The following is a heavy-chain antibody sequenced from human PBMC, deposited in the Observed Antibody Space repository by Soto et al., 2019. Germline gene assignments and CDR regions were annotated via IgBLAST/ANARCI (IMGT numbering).Heavy chain of an antibody. V-gene: IGHV1-69*06. CDR2: IIPIFGTA. J-gene: IGHJ6*02. CDR3: ARGTDRTNYYYYYGMDV. CDR1: GGTFSSYA. Sequence: RASVKVSCKASGGTFSSYAISWVLQAPGQGLEWMGGIIPIFGTANYAQKFQGRVTITADKSTSTAYMELSSLRSEDTAVYYCARGTDRTNYYYYYGMDVWGQGTTVTVSS. D-gene: IGHD2-2*01.